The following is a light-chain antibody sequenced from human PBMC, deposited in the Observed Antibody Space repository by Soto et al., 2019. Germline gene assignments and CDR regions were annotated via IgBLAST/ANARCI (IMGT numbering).Light chain of an antibody. V-gene: IGLV2-14*03. CDR3: SSYTTSSTVI. Sequence: QSVLTQPASVSGSPGQSITISCTGTSNDIGGYSYVSWYQQHPGKAPQLLIYDVSNRPSGVSDRFSGSKSGNTASLTISGAQAEDEADYYCSSYTTSSTVIFGGGTQLTVL. CDR2: DVS. CDR1: SNDIGGYSY. J-gene: IGLJ7*01.